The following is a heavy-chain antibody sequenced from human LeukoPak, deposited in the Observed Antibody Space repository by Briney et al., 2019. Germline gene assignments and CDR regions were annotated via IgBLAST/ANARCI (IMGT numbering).Heavy chain of an antibody. J-gene: IGHJ4*02. CDR3: AKGYSSGWYYFDY. CDR2: ISGSGGTT. Sequence: GGSLRLSCAASGFTFDNYAMSWVRQAPGKGLEWVSGISGSGGTTNYADSVRGRLTISRDNSKNTLSLQMNSLRAADTAVYYCAKGYSSGWYYFDYWGQGTLVTVSS. D-gene: IGHD6-19*01. CDR1: GFTFDNYA. V-gene: IGHV3-23*01.